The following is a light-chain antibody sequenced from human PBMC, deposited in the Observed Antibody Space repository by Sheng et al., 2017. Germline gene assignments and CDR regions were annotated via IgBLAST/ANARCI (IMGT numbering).Light chain of an antibody. CDR1: QDIYNK. Sequence: DIQMTQSPSSLSASVGDRVTITCRGSQDIYNKLAWFQQKPGKAPKSLIYDTYTLQSGVPSRFNNSGSGADFTLTISSLQPEDFATYYCQQYKSYPYTFGQGTKLEMK. CDR2: DTY. CDR3: QQYKSYPYT. J-gene: IGKJ2*01. V-gene: IGKV1-16*01.